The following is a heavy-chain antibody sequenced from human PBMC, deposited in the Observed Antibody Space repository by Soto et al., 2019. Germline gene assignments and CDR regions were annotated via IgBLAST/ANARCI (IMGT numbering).Heavy chain of an antibody. CDR2: INPNSGGT. CDR3: ARAFCSTITCYGWFDP. CDR1: GYWFIGYY. Sequence: ASVKVSCKASGYWFIGYYIHWVRQAPGQGLEWMGWINPNSGGTNYAQKFQGRVTMTRDTSISTVSMDLSSLRSDDTAVYYCARAFCSTITCYGWFDPWGQGTLVTVSS. D-gene: IGHD3-3*01. J-gene: IGHJ5*02. V-gene: IGHV1-2*02.